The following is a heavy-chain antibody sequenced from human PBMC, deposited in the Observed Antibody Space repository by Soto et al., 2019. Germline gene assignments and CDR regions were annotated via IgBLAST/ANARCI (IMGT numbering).Heavy chain of an antibody. J-gene: IGHJ1*01. D-gene: IGHD4-17*01. CDR3: VRAVEGSRLRD. CDR2: IYHSGST. V-gene: IGHV4-30-2*01. CDR1: GGSISSGGYS. Sequence: QLQLQESGSGLVKPSQTLSLTCAVYGGSISSGGYSWSWIRQPPGKGLEWIGYIYHSGSTYNNPSLKSRVTISVDRSKNQFSLKLSSVTAADTAVYYCVRAVEGSRLRDGGQGTLVTVSS.